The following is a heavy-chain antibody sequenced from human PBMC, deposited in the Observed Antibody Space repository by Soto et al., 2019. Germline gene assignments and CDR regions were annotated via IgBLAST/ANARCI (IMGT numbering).Heavy chain of an antibody. Sequence: GSLRLSCAASGFTFSSYGMHWVRQAPGKGLEWVAVISYDGSNKYYADSVKGRFTISRDNSKNTLYLQMNSLRAEDTAVYYCAKQVIPARSYYYGMDVWGQGTTVTVSS. CDR2: ISYDGSNK. CDR1: GFTFSSYG. J-gene: IGHJ6*02. CDR3: AKQVIPARSYYYGMDV. V-gene: IGHV3-30*18. D-gene: IGHD2-2*01.